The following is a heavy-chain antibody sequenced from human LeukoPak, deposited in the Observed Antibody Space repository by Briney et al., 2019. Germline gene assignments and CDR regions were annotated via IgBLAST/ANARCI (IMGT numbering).Heavy chain of an antibody. D-gene: IGHD4-23*01. CDR3: ARAAPNYGGNSWFDY. CDR1: GFTMRNHW. V-gene: IGHV3-7*01. J-gene: IGHJ4*02. Sequence: GGSLRLSCAASGFTMRNHWMSWVRQAPGKGLEWVADIKQDGSEIHYVDSVKGRFTISRDNAKNSLYLQMNSLRAEDTAVYYCARAAPNYGGNSWFDYWGQGTLVTVSS. CDR2: IKQDGSEI.